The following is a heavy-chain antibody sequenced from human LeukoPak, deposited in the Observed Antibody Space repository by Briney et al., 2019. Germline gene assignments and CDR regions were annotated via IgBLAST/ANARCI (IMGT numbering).Heavy chain of an antibody. CDR3: ARGGPQSNWRGDYLDY. D-gene: IGHD1-1*01. V-gene: IGHV1-18*01. CDR1: GYTFTSFG. J-gene: IGHJ4*02. CDR2: ISIHKGNT. Sequence: GASVKVSCKAYGYTFTSFGISWVRQAPGQGPEWMGWISIHKGNTNSAQKIQDRVTLSRDTSSRTAYMELRSLRSDDTAVYYCARGGPQSNWRGDYLDYWGQGTPITVSS.